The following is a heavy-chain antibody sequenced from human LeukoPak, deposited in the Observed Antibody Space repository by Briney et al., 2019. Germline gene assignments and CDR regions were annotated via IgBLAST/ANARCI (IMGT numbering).Heavy chain of an antibody. D-gene: IGHD3-22*01. CDR1: GGSISSGGYY. CDR3: ARHGPVKDDSSGYYPYYFDY. J-gene: IGHJ4*02. V-gene: IGHV4-30-2*01. CDR2: IYHSGST. Sequence: SETLSLTCTVSGGSISSGGYYWSWIRQPPGKGLEWIGYIYHSGSTYYNPSLKSRVTISVDTSKNQFSLKLSSVTAADTAVYYCARHGPVKDDSSGYYPYYFDYWGQGTLVTVSS.